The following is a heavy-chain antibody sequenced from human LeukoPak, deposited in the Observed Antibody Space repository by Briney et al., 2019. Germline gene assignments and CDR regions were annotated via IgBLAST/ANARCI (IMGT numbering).Heavy chain of an antibody. J-gene: IGHJ3*01. CDR2: ISGYTGNT. Sequence: ASVKVSCKASGYTFTGYYMHWVRQAPGQGLEWMGWISGYTGNTNYAQKLQGRVTMTTDASTTTASMELRSLRSDDMAVYYCARDFLQFDSSEKYYEDTFDVWGQGTMVTVSS. D-gene: IGHD3-22*01. CDR1: GYTFTGYY. CDR3: ARDFLQFDSSEKYYEDTFDV. V-gene: IGHV1-18*03.